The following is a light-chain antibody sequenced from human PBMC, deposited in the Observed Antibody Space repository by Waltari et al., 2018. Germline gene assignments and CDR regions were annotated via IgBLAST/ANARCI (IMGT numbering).Light chain of an antibody. CDR2: KAS. J-gene: IGKJ1*01. Sequence: DIQMTQSPSTLSASVGDRVTITCRASQSISSWSAWYQQKPGKAPKLLIYKASSLESGVPSRFSGSGSGTEVTLTISSLQPDDFATYYCQQYNSYSWTFGQGTKVEIK. CDR3: QQYNSYSWT. CDR1: QSISSW. V-gene: IGKV1-5*03.